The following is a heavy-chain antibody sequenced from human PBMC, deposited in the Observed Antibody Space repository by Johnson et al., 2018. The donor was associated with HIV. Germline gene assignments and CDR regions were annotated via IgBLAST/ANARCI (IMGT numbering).Heavy chain of an antibody. D-gene: IGHD4-23*01. Sequence: VQLMESGGGVVQPGGSLRLSCAASGFTVSSNYMSWVRQAPGKGLEWVSVIYSGGSTYYADFVKGRFTISRDNSKNTLYLQMNSLRAEDTAVYYCAREDYGGKLGAFDIWGQGTMVTVSS. V-gene: IGHV3-66*01. CDR3: AREDYGGKLGAFDI. CDR2: IYSGGST. CDR1: GFTVSSNY. J-gene: IGHJ3*02.